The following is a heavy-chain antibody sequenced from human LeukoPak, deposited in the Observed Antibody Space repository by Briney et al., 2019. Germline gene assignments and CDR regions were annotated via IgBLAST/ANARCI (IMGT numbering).Heavy chain of an antibody. J-gene: IGHJ4*02. CDR2: INHSGST. CDR1: GGSFSGYY. V-gene: IGHV4-34*01. Sequence: SETLSLTCAVYGGSFSGYYWSWIRQPPGKGLEWIGEINHSGSTNYNPSLKSRVTISVDTSKNQFSLKLSSVTAADTAVYYCARGPLRYFDYGGQGTLVTVSS. CDR3: ARGPLRYFDY.